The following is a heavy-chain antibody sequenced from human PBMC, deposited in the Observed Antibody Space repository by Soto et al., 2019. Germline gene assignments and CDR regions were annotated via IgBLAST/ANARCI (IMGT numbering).Heavy chain of an antibody. D-gene: IGHD5-18*01. V-gene: IGHV1-18*01. Sequence: QVQLVQSGAEVKKPGASVKVSCKASGYTFTSYGISWVRQAPGQGLEWMGWISAYNGNTNYAQKLQGRVTMTTDTSTSTAYMELRSLRSDDTAVYYCERGQPATWIQLWDDAFDIWGQGTMVTVSS. CDR1: GYTFTSYG. CDR2: ISAYNGNT. CDR3: ERGQPATWIQLWDDAFDI. J-gene: IGHJ3*02.